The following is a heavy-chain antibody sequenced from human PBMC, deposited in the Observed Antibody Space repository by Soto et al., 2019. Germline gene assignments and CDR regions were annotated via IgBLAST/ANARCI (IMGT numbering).Heavy chain of an antibody. V-gene: IGHV4-39*02. J-gene: IGHJ4*02. CDR1: SGSMSSGTYY. CDR2: IYYSGST. D-gene: IGHD3-16*01. Sequence: QLQLHESGPGLVKPSETLSLTCTVSSGSMSSGTYYWGWIRQPPGKGLEWIGTIYYSGSTYYNPSLKSRATMSVDTSRNHLSLRLNSVTAADAALYYCAGNFGGASPFDSWGQGTLVTVSS. CDR3: AGNFGGASPFDS.